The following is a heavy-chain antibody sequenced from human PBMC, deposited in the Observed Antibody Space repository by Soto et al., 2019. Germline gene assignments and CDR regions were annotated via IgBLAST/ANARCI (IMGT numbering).Heavy chain of an antibody. CDR1: GFTFSSYW. Sequence: EVQLVESGGGLVQPGGSLRLSCAASGFTFSSYWMHWVRQAPGKGLVWVSRINQAGSTTNYADSVKGRFTISRDNAKNPLYLQMNNLRAEDTAVYYCARGLLNLYGMDVWGQGTTVTVSS. CDR2: INQAGSTT. CDR3: ARGLLNLYGMDV. D-gene: IGHD2-15*01. V-gene: IGHV3-74*01. J-gene: IGHJ6*02.